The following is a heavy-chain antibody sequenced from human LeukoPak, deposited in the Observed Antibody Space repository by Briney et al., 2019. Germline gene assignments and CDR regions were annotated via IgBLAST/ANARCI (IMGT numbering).Heavy chain of an antibody. D-gene: IGHD3-10*01. CDR3: AIGGTYGSGS. CDR2: INNDGSIT. Sequence: GGSLRLSCAASGLPFANTWMHWVRQAPGKGLVWVSLINNDGSITNYADSVKGRFTTSRDNAKNTVYLQMNSLRAEDTAVYYCAIGGTYGSGSWGQGTLVTVSS. V-gene: IGHV3-74*01. J-gene: IGHJ4*02. CDR1: GLPFANTW.